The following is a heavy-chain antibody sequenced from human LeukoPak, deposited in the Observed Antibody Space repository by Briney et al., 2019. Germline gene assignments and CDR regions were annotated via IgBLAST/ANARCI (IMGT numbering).Heavy chain of an antibody. V-gene: IGHV1-2*02. J-gene: IGHJ3*02. CDR3: ARGQYTSSWYAFDI. CDR1: GYIFIDYY. D-gene: IGHD6-13*01. CDR2: INPNSGGT. Sequence: ASVKVSCKTSGYIFIDYYMHWVRQAPGQGLEWMGWINPNSGGTNYAQKFQGRVTMTRDTAIITAYMELSSLRSDDTAVCYCARGQYTSSWYAFDIWGLGTLVTVSS.